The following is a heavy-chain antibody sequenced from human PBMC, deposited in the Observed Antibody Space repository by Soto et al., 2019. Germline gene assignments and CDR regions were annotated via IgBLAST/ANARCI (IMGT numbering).Heavy chain of an antibody. CDR3: ARHHGPTTSENWFDP. CDR1: GYTFFTYD. CDR2: ISTYSGDT. Sequence: QVHLVQSGVEVKTPGASVKVSCQASGYTFFTYDISWVRQAPGQGLEWMGWISTYSGDTKYAQKFQGRVTMTTDTSTTTAYLERRSPRSDDTAVYYCARHHGPTTSENWFDPWGQGTLVTVSS. J-gene: IGHJ5*02. V-gene: IGHV1-18*01. D-gene: IGHD5-12*01.